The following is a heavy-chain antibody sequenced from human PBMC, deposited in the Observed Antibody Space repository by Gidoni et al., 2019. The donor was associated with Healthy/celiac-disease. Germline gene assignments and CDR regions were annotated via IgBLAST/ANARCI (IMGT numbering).Heavy chain of an antibody. V-gene: IGHV1-24*01. J-gene: IGHJ3*02. Sequence: QVQLVQSGAEVKKPGASVKVSCKVSGYTLTELSMHWVRQAPGKGLEWMGGFDPEDGETIYAQKFQGRVTMTEDTSTDTAYMELSSLRSEDTAVYYCATDDYYDSSGYYRDHDAFDIWGQGTMVTVSS. CDR3: ATDDYYDSSGYYRDHDAFDI. CDR1: GYTLTELS. D-gene: IGHD3-22*01. CDR2: FDPEDGET.